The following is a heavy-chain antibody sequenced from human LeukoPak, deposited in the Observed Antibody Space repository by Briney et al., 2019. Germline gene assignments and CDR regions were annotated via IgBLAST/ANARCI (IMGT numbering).Heavy chain of an antibody. Sequence: VASVKVSCKASGYTFINYGITWVRRVPGQGLEWMGWISAYNGDTNYVQKLQGRVTMTTDTSTNTAYMELRSLISDDTAVYYCARATGYYDSSGSPNWFDPWGQGTLVTVSS. D-gene: IGHD3-22*01. J-gene: IGHJ5*02. CDR1: GYTFINYG. CDR3: ARATGYYDSSGSPNWFDP. V-gene: IGHV1-18*01. CDR2: ISAYNGDT.